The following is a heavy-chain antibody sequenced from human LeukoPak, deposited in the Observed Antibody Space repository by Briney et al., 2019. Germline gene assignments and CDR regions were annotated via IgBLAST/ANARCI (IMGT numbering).Heavy chain of an antibody. D-gene: IGHD3-16*01. CDR2: INHSGST. V-gene: IGHV4-34*01. J-gene: IGHJ4*02. CDR1: GGSFSGYY. Sequence: SETLSLTCAVHGGSFSGYYWSWIRQPPGKGLEWIGEINHSGSTNYNPSLKSRVTISVDTSKNQFSLKLSSVTAADTAVYYCARRRGSSGVDYWGQGTLVTVSS. CDR3: ARRRGSSGVDY.